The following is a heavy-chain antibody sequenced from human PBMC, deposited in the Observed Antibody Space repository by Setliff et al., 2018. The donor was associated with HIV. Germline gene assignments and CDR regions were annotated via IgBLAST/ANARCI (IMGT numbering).Heavy chain of an antibody. D-gene: IGHD2-15*01. CDR2: ISGSGGST. CDR3: ARLRINDF. CDR1: GFRVTDTY. V-gene: IGHV3-23*01. J-gene: IGHJ4*02. Sequence: GGSLRFSCEASGFRVTDTYMAWVRQAPGKGLEWVSAISGSGGSTYYADSVKGRFTIFRDNPKNSLYLQMDGLRVEDTAVYYCARLRINDFWGQGTLVTVSS.